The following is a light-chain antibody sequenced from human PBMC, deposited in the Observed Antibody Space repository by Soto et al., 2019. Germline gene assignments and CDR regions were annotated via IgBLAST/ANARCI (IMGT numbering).Light chain of an antibody. V-gene: IGKV3-15*01. CDR2: GVS. J-gene: IGKJ2*01. Sequence: EVVVTQSPRFLFVSLGQRATLSCKTSQIISNNVAWYRQKPGQAPSLLIYGVSTRATGLPARFSGTGSETEFTLTISSLQSEDSAVYFCQQYSNWPHTFGQGTKLEI. CDR3: QQYSNWPHT. CDR1: QIISNN.